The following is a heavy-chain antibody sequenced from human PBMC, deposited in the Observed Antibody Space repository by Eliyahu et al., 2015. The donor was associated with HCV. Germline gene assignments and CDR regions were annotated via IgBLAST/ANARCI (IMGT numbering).Heavy chain of an antibody. CDR1: GGSITTYY. Sequence: QVQLQESGPGLVKPSETLSLTCTVSGGSITTYYWSWIRQPPGKGLEWIXYIHYSGSTNYNPSLKSRVTISVDTSKNQFSLNLTSVTAADTAVYYCASGGGGIAVAGTGGWFDPWGQGTLVAVSS. D-gene: IGHD6-19*01. V-gene: IGHV4-59*01. CDR3: ASGGGGIAVAGTGGWFDP. J-gene: IGHJ5*02. CDR2: IHYSGST.